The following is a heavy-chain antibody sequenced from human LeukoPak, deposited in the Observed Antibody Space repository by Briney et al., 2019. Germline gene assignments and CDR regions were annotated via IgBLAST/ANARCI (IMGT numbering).Heavy chain of an antibody. J-gene: IGHJ4*02. CDR1: GFTFSSYG. CDR2: IRYDGSNK. CDR3: TWASYGPTDY. V-gene: IGHV3-30*02. D-gene: IGHD3-10*01. Sequence: GGSLRLSCAASGFTFSSYGMHWVRQAPGKGLEWVAFIRYDGSNKYYADSVKGRFTISRDNSKNTLYLQMNSLRGEDTAVYFCTWASYGPTDYWGQGTLVTVSS.